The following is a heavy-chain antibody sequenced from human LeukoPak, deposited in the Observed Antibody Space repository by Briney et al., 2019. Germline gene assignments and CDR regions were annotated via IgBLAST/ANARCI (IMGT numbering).Heavy chain of an antibody. Sequence: SGGSLRLSCAASGFTFSSYAMSWVRQAPGKGLEWVSAISGSGDSTYYADSVKGRFTISRDNSKNTLYLQMNSLRAEDTAVYYCAKDIYPYPTYGDYVENPFDYWGQGTLVTVSS. CDR2: ISGSGDST. D-gene: IGHD4-17*01. CDR1: GFTFSSYA. V-gene: IGHV3-23*01. CDR3: AKDIYPYPTYGDYVENPFDY. J-gene: IGHJ4*02.